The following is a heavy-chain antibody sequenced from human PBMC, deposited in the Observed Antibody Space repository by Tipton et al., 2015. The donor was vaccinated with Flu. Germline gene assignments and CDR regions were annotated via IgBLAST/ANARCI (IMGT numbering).Heavy chain of an antibody. CDR1: GFTFSSYT. J-gene: IGHJ3*02. CDR2: ISSTSSYI. CDR3: ARPPAPQSTDDAFDI. Sequence: SLRLSCAASGFTFSSYTMNWVRQAPGKGLEWVSSISSTSSYIYYADSVKGRFTISRDNAKNSLFLQMNSLRAEDTAVYYCARPPAPQSTDDAFDIWGQGTMVTVSS. V-gene: IGHV3-21*01.